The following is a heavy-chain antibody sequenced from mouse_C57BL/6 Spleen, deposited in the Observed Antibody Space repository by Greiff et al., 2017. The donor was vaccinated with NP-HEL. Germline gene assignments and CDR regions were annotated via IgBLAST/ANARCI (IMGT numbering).Heavy chain of an antibody. D-gene: IGHD1-1*01. CDR1: GFNIKDYY. CDR2: IDPEDGET. CDR3: ASSYGSSPYYFDY. Sequence: VQLKQSGAELVKPGASVKLSCTASGFNIKDYYMHWVKQRTEQGLEWIGRIDPEDGETKYAPKFQGKATITADTSSNTAYLQLSSLTSEDTAVYYCASSYGSSPYYFDYWGQGTTLTVSS. V-gene: IGHV14-2*01. J-gene: IGHJ2*01.